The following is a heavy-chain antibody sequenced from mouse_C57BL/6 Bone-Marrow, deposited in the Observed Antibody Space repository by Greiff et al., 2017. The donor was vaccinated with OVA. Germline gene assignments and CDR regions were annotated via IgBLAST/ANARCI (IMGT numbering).Heavy chain of an antibody. Sequence: QVHVKQSGAELVKPGASVQMSCTASCYTFTSYWITWVKQSPGQGLAWIGDIYPGSGSTNYNEKFKSKATLTVDTSSSTAYMQLSSLTSEDSAVYYCARGTTGAWFAYWGQGTLVTVAA. J-gene: IGHJ3*01. CDR1: CYTFTSYW. CDR3: ARGTTGAWFAY. D-gene: IGHD1-1*01. V-gene: IGHV1-55*01. CDR2: IYPGSGST.